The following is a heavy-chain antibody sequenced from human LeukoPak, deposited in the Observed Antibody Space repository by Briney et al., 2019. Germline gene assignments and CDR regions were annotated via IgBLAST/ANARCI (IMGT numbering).Heavy chain of an antibody. J-gene: IGHJ6*02. Sequence: GGSLRLSCAASGFTFSSYGMHWVRQAPGKGLEWVAVISYDGSNKYYADSVKGRFTISRDNSKNTLYLQMNSLRAEDTAVYYCAKDTDEDYYYYGMDVWGQGTTVTVSS. D-gene: IGHD4-17*01. CDR1: GFTFSSYG. CDR3: AKDTDEDYYYYGMDV. CDR2: ISYDGSNK. V-gene: IGHV3-30*18.